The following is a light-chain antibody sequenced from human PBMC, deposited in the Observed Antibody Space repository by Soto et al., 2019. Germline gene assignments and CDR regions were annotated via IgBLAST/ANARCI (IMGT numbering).Light chain of an antibody. CDR3: QVWDSSSDHFV. CDR1: NIRSKS. CDR2: DDR. Sequence: YELTQPPSVSVAPGQTARITCGGHNIRSKSVHWYQQKPGQAPVLVVYDDRDRPSGIPERFSGSNSGNTATLTISRVEAGDEAEYYCQVWDSSSDHFVFGTGTKVTVL. J-gene: IGLJ1*01. V-gene: IGLV3-21*02.